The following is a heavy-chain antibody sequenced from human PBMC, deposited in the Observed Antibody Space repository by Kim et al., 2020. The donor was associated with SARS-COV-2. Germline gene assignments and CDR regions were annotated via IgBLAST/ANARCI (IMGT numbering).Heavy chain of an antibody. J-gene: IGHJ4*02. CDR1: GFTFSNYI. CDR2: ISSSSTFI. CDR3: ARGSDTVFDY. Sequence: GGSLRLSCEASGFTFSNYIMNWVRQAPGKGLEWVSSISSSSTFIYYADSLKGRFTISRDNAKNSLFLQMNSLRTEDTALYYCARGSDTVFDYCGQGTLLTVSS. D-gene: IGHD5-18*01. V-gene: IGHV3-21*01.